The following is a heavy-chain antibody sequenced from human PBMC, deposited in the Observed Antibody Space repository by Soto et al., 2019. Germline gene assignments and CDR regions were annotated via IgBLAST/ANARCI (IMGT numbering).Heavy chain of an antibody. J-gene: IGHJ4*02. Sequence: SETLSLTCTVSGDSISSYYWSWIRQPPGKGLEWIGYIYYSGSTNYNPSLKSRVTISVDTSKNQFSLKLSSVTAADTAVYYCARSNGDYGDYCSQGTLVTVSS. CDR3: ARSNGDYGDY. D-gene: IGHD4-17*01. CDR2: IYYSGST. V-gene: IGHV4-59*01. CDR1: GDSISSYY.